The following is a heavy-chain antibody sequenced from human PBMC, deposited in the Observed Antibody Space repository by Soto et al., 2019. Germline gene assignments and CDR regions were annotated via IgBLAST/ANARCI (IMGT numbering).Heavy chain of an antibody. CDR1: GYTFTSYY. V-gene: IGHV1-46*01. Sequence: EASVKVSCKASGYTFTSYYMHWVQQAPGQGLEWMGIINPSGGSTSYAQKFQGRVTMTRDTSTSTVYMELSSLRSEDTAVYYCAVTFGGVIAPSPYWGQGTLVTVS. CDR2: INPSGGST. J-gene: IGHJ4*02. D-gene: IGHD3-16*02. CDR3: AVTFGGVIAPSPY.